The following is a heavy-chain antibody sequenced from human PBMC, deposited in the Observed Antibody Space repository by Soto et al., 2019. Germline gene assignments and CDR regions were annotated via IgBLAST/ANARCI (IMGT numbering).Heavy chain of an antibody. CDR2: ISAYNGNT. Sequence: ASVKVSCKASGYTFTSYGISWVRQVPGQGLEWMGWISAYNGNTNYAQKLQGRVTMTTDTSTSTAYMELRSLRSDDTAVYYCARDYYDSSGYYYAERATDAFDIWGQGTMVTVSS. CDR1: GYTFTSYG. J-gene: IGHJ3*02. D-gene: IGHD3-22*01. CDR3: ARDYYDSSGYYYAERATDAFDI. V-gene: IGHV1-18*04.